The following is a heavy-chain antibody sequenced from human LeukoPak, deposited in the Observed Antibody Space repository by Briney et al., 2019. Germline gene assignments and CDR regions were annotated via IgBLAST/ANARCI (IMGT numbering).Heavy chain of an antibody. CDR1: GFSFSTTW. J-gene: IGHJ4*02. D-gene: IGHD2/OR15-2a*01. V-gene: IGHV3-74*03. CDR2: ITSDGTST. CDR3: ARDWFHAIDY. Sequence: GGSLRLSCAASGFSFSTTWMHWVRHPPGQGLVWVARITSDGTSTSYAESVKGRFTISRDNAKNTLYLQMSSLRAEDTALYYCARDWFHAIDYWGQGTLVTVSS.